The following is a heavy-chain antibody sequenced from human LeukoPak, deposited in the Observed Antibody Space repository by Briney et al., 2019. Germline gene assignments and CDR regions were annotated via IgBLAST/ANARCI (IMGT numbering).Heavy chain of an antibody. Sequence: ASETLSLTCAVSGGSISSSNWWSWVRQPPGKGLEWIGEIYHSGSTNYNPSLKSRVTISVDKSKNQFSLKLSSVTAADTAVYYCASPLSLSSSSEVSGMDVWGQGTTVTVSS. CDR2: IYHSGST. V-gene: IGHV4-4*02. CDR3: ASPLSLSSSSEVSGMDV. D-gene: IGHD6-6*01. CDR1: GGSISSSNW. J-gene: IGHJ6*02.